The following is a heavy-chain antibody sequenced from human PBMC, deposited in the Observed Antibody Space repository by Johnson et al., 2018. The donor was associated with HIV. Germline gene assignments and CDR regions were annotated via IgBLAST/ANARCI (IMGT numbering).Heavy chain of an antibody. J-gene: IGHJ3*02. V-gene: IGHV3-30*03. D-gene: IGHD6-19*01. CDR2: ISYDGSNK. CDR1: GFTFSSYG. CDR3: AREPGIAVAGTDAFDI. Sequence: QVQLVESGGGVVQPGRSLRLSCAASGFTFSSYGMHWVRQAPGKGLEWVAVISYDGSNKYYADSVKGRFTISRDNSKNTLYLQMNSLSAEDTAVYYCAREPGIAVAGTDAFDIWGQGTMVTVSS.